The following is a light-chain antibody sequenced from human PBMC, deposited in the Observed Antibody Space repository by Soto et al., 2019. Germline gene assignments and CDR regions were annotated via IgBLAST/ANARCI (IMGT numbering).Light chain of an antibody. Sequence: EIVLAQSPSTPALSVGGRATISCRASQSVSSYLAWYQQKPGQAPRLLIYDASSRATGIPDRFSGGGSGTDFTLTISSLEPEDFAVYYCQHRSNWPPAITFGQGTRLDIK. CDR3: QHRSNWPPAIT. CDR1: QSVSSY. J-gene: IGKJ5*01. V-gene: IGKV3-11*01. CDR2: DAS.